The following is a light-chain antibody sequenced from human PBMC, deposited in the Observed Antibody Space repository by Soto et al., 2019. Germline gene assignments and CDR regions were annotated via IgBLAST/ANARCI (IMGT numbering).Light chain of an antibody. CDR2: DAS. V-gene: IGKV1-33*01. J-gene: IGKJ5*01. CDR3: QQYDNLPIT. CDR1: QDITNY. Sequence: DIQMTQSPSSLSASVGDRVTITCQASQDITNYLNWYQQKPGKAPKLLIYDASNLETGVPSRFSGSESGTDFTFTISSLQPEDIATYYCQQYDNLPITFGQGPRLEIK.